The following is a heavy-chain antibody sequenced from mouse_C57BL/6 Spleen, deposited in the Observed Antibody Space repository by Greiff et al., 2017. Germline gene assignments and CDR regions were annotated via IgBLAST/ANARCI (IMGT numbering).Heavy chain of an antibody. CDR2: ISDGGSYT. CDR1: GFTFSSYA. D-gene: IGHD4-1*01. Sequence: DVMLAESGGGLVKPGGSLKLSCAASGFTFSSYAMSWVRQTPEKRLEWVATISDGGSYTYYPDNVKGRFTISRDNAKNNLYLQMSHLKSEDTAVYYCARKMCLTGTWFAYWGQGTLVTVSA. V-gene: IGHV5-4*03. J-gene: IGHJ3*01. CDR3: ARKMCLTGTWFAY.